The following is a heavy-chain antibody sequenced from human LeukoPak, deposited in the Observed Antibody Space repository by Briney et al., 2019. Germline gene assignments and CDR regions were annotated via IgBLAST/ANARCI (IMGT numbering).Heavy chain of an antibody. CDR3: ARNYYDGSGYWF. CDR2: MYYSGST. V-gene: IGHV4-39*02. Sequence: PSETLSLTCTVSGGSITSSSYWLWIRQPPGKGLEWIGSMYYSGSTHYNPSLRSRVTISVETSQNHFSLELRSVTAADTAVYYCARNYYDGSGYWFWGQGTLVTVSS. D-gene: IGHD3-22*01. CDR1: GGSITSSSY. J-gene: IGHJ4*02.